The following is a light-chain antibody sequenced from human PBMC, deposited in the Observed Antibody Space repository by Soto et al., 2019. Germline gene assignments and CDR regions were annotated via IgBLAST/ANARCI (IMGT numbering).Light chain of an antibody. CDR2: GAS. J-gene: IGKJ1*01. CDR3: QQYNNWPRT. CDR1: QSVSSN. Sequence: EIVMTQSPGTLSVSPGERATLSCRASQSVSSNLAWYQQKPGQAPRLLIYGASTRATGIPARFSGSRSGTDFTLPISSLQSEDFAVYYCQQYNNWPRTFGQGTKVEIK. V-gene: IGKV3-15*01.